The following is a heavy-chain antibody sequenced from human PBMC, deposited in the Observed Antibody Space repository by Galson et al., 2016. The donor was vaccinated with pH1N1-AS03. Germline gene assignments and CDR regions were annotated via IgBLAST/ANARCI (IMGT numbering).Heavy chain of an antibody. D-gene: IGHD6-13*01. J-gene: IGHJ4*02. CDR2: ISSSSSYI. V-gene: IGHV3-21*01. CDR1: GFTFSNYI. Sequence: SLRLSCAASGFTFSNYIMNWVRQAPGKGLAWVSSISSSSSYIYSADSAKGRLTISRDNAKNSMYLQMNSLRAEDTDVYYCARGPAGTFDYWGQGTLVTVSS. CDR3: ARGPAGTFDY.